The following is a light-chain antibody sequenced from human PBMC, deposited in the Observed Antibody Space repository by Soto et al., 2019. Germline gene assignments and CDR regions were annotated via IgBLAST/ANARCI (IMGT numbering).Light chain of an antibody. J-gene: IGLJ2*01. CDR1: SSDIGGNNY. Sequence: QSALTQPASVSGSPGQSITXXXXGTSSDIGGNNYVSWYQQHPGKAPKLMIYDVTNRPSGVSNRFSGSKSGNTASLTISGLQAEDEADYYCXXXTTSSTLFGGGTKLTVL. CDR2: DVT. CDR3: XXXTTSSTL. V-gene: IGLV2-14*03.